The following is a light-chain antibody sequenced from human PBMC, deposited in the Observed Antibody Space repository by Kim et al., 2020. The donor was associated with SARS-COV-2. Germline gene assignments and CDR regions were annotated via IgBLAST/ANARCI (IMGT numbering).Light chain of an antibody. J-gene: IGLJ3*02. CDR2: SND. CDR1: NSNIGSNT. V-gene: IGLV1-44*01. Sequence: GQRVTISGSGSNSNIGSNTVNWYRQRPGTAPKLLIFSNDQRPSGVPDRFSGSKSGTSASLAIRGLQSEDETHYYCGAWDDSLNGWVFGGGTQLTVL. CDR3: GAWDDSLNGWV.